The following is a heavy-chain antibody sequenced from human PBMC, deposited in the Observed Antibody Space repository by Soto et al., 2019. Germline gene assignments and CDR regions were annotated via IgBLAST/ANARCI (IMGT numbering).Heavy chain of an antibody. V-gene: IGHV1-46*01. D-gene: IGHD2-2*01. Sequence: GASVKVSCKPFGYTFTSYYMHWVRQAPGQGLEWMGIINPSGGSTSYAQKFQGRVTMTRDTSTSTVYMELSSLRSEDTAVYYCERDIAVVPAANYYYYYGIDVWGQGTTVTVSS. CDR1: GYTFTSYY. CDR3: ERDIAVVPAANYYYYYGIDV. J-gene: IGHJ6*02. CDR2: INPSGGST.